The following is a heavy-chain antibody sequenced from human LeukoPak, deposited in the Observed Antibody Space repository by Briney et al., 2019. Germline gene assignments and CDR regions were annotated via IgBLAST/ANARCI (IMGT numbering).Heavy chain of an antibody. J-gene: IGHJ4*02. Sequence: PGGSLRLSCAASGLSFSSFAMSWVRQGPARGLEWVSSIRGNRETFYADSVKGRFTLSSDSSRNTVYFQLNNLRVEDTAIYYCARASWVSSTDAVRWGQGTLVTVSS. CDR1: GLSFSSFA. V-gene: IGHV3-23*01. CDR3: ARASWVSSTDAVR. CDR2: IRGNRET. D-gene: IGHD3-16*01.